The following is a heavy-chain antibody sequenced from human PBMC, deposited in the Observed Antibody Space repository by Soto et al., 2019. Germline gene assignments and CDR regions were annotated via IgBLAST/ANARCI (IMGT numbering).Heavy chain of an antibody. CDR2: IHPSGGVT. CDR1: GYTFNTYY. J-gene: IGHJ4*02. Sequence: QVQLVQSGAEVRKPGASVKVSCKPSGYTFNTYYLHWLRQAPGQALEWMGVIHPSGGVTTYAQKFLGRVTVTRDTSTTTVFMELSSLRSDDTAVYYCARVGHIAVVTASFDNWGQGTLVTVSS. D-gene: IGHD2-21*02. V-gene: IGHV1-46*02. CDR3: ARVGHIAVVTASFDN.